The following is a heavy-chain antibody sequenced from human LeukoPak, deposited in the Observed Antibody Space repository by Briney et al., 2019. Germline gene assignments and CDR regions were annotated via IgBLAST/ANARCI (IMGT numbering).Heavy chain of an antibody. CDR3: AKGGEYSTSWDDTFDI. D-gene: IGHD2-2*01. Sequence: GGSLRLSCAASGFTFSTYWMSWVRQAPGKGLEWVAVVWYVGSEKYYADSVKGRFTISRDNSKNTLYLDMNSLRTEDTALYYCAKGGEYSTSWDDTFDIWGQGTMVTVSS. CDR2: VWYVGSEK. J-gene: IGHJ3*02. CDR1: GFTFSTYW. V-gene: IGHV3-30*02.